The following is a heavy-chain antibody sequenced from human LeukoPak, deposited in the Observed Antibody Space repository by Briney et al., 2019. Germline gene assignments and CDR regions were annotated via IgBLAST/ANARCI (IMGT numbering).Heavy chain of an antibody. J-gene: IGHJ4*02. D-gene: IGHD4-17*01. CDR3: AKDLEDGDYFDY. V-gene: IGHV3-30*18. CDR2: ISYDGSNK. CDR1: GFTFSSYG. Sequence: GGSLRLSCAASGFTFSSYGMHWVRQAPGKGLEWVAVISYDGSNKYYADSVEGRFTISRDNSKNTLYLQMNSLRAEDTAVYYCAKDLEDGDYFDYWGQGTLVTVSS.